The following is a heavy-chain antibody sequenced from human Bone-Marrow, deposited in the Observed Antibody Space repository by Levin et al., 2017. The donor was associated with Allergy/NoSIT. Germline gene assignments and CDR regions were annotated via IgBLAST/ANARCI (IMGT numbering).Heavy chain of an antibody. CDR3: AKTASGTGGGVDV. CDR1: GGSIISTNW. V-gene: IGHV4-4*02. D-gene: IGHD7-27*01. Sequence: SETLSLTCAVSGGSIISTNWWSWVRQPPGKGLEWIGEIYQSGTTNYNPSLKSRVTISIDKSNNQFSLELRSVTAADTAVYYCAKTASGTGGGVDVWGQGTTVTVSS. J-gene: IGHJ6*02. CDR2: IYQSGTT.